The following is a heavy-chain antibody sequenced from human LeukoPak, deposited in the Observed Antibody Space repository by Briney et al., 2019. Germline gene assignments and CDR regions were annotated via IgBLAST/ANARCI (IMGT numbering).Heavy chain of an antibody. CDR2: IYYSGST. CDR1: GGSISSGGYY. J-gene: IGHJ4*02. CDR3: ASWSPSSSSGFDY. Sequence: SQTLSLTCTVSGGSISSGGYYWSWIRQHRGKGLEWIGYIYYSGSTYYNPSLKSRVTISVDTSKNQFSLKLSSVTAADTAVYYCASWSPSSSSGFDYWGQGTLVTVSS. D-gene: IGHD6-6*01. V-gene: IGHV4-31*03.